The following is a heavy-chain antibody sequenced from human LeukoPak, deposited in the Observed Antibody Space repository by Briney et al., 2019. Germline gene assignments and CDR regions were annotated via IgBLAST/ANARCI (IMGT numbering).Heavy chain of an antibody. J-gene: IGHJ6*03. CDR2: ISWNSGSI. CDR3: ARYPSGSYLGDYYYYMDV. D-gene: IGHD1-26*01. V-gene: IGHV3-9*01. Sequence: PGGSLRLSCAASGFTFDDYAMHWVRQAPGKGLEWVSGISWNSGSIGYADSVKGRFTISRDNAKNSLYLQMNSLRAEDTAVYYCARYPSGSYLGDYYYYMDVWGKGTTVTVSS. CDR1: GFTFDDYA.